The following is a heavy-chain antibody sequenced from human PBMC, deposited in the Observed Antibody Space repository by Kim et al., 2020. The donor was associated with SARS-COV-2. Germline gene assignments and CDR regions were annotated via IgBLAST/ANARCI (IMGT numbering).Heavy chain of an antibody. D-gene: IGHD5-12*01. V-gene: IGHV3-30-3*01. CDR3: TRGRRGAVMANERLR. CDR1: GFTFSSYA. Sequence: GGSLRLSCAASGFTFSSYAMNWVRQAPGKGLEWVAGISYDGSNEYYGDSVKGRFTISRDNSKNTLYMQMNSLRAEDTAVYYCTRGRRGAVMANERLRWGQGTLVTVSS. J-gene: IGHJ4*02. CDR2: ISYDGSNE.